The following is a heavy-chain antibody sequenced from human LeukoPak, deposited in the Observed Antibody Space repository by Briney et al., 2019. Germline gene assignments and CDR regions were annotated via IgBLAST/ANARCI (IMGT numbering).Heavy chain of an antibody. D-gene: IGHD2-2*01. CDR3: ASGDIVVVPAAMNYYYGMDV. V-gene: IGHV1-18*01. Sequence: GASVTVSCKASGYTFTSYGISWVRQAPGQGLEWMGWISAYNGNTNYAQKLQGRVTMTTDTSTSTAYMELRSLRSDDTAVYYCASGDIVVVPAAMNYYYGMDVWGQGTTVTVSS. CDR1: GYTFTSYG. J-gene: IGHJ6*02. CDR2: ISAYNGNT.